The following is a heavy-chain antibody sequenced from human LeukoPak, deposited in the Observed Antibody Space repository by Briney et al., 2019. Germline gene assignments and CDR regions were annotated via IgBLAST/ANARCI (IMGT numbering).Heavy chain of an antibody. CDR2: ISSSSSTI. D-gene: IGHD3-22*01. J-gene: IGHJ4*02. Sequence: GGSLRLSCAASGFTLSSYSMNWVRQAPGKGLEWVSYISSSSSTIYYADSVKGRFTISRDNAKNSLYLQMNSLRDEDTAVYYCARDLNSDSSGYYYVWGQGTLVTVSS. CDR1: GFTLSSYS. V-gene: IGHV3-48*02. CDR3: ARDLNSDSSGYYYV.